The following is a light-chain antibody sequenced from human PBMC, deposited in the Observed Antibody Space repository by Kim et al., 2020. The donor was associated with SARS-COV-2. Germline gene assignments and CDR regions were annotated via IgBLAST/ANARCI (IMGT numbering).Light chain of an antibody. J-gene: IGLJ2*01. Sequence: GETVTVTCCLSSCSVSTNYYPSWYQQTPGQPPRTLIYTTNLRSSGVPDRFSGSIVGNKAALTITGAQADDECDYYCVLYMGGGISLFGGGTQLTVL. V-gene: IGLV8-61*01. CDR1: SCSVSTNYY. CDR3: VLYMGGGISL. CDR2: TTN.